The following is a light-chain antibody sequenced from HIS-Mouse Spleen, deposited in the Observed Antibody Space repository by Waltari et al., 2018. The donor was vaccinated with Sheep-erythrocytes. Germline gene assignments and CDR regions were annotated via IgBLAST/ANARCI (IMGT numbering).Light chain of an antibody. Sequence: SYELTQPPSVSVSPGQTASIPCPGHTLGDQYAYWYQQKPGQSPVLVIYQDSKRPSGIPERFSGSNSGNTATLTISGTQAMDEADYYCQAWDSSTAVFGGGTKLTVL. CDR2: QDS. CDR1: TLGDQY. CDR3: QAWDSSTAV. J-gene: IGLJ2*01. V-gene: IGLV3-1*01.